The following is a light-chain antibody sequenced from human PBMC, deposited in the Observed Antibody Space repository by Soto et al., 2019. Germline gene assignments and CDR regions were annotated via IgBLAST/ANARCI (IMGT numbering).Light chain of an antibody. J-gene: IGLJ1*01. CDR3: SSYTSSSTL. Sequence: QSALAQPASVSGSPGQSITISCTGTSSDVGGYNYVSWYQQHPGKAPKLMIYDVSNRPSGVSNRFSGSKSGNTASLTISGLQVEDKAPYYCSSYTSSSTLFGTGTKVTVL. V-gene: IGLV2-14*01. CDR2: DVS. CDR1: SSDVGGYNY.